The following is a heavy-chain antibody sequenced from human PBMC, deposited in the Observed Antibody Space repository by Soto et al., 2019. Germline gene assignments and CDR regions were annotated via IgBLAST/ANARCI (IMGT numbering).Heavy chain of an antibody. D-gene: IGHD5-12*01. V-gene: IGHV3-74*01. CDR1: GFTFSTFW. CDR3: ATVATNSYNWLDP. CDR2: INTDGSKT. Sequence: EVQLVESGGTLVQPGGSLRLSCAASGFTFSTFWMHWVRQAPGKGLVWVSRINTDGSKTTYAASVKGRFTISRDNAKNTVYLQMDSLIAEDTAVYYCATVATNSYNWLDPWGQGTLVTVSS. J-gene: IGHJ5*02.